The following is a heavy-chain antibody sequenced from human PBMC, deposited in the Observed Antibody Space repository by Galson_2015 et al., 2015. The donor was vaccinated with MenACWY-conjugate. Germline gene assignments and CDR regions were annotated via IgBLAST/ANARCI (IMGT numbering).Heavy chain of an antibody. V-gene: IGHV3-23*01. CDR1: GFTFSNYA. CDR2: ISASGGIT. Sequence: SLRLSCAASGFTFSNYAMTWVRQAPGKGLEWVSTISASGGITNYADSVKGRFTISRGNYDKTLYLQTNNLRAEDTAVYYCAKDLWARESSYGPFEYWGQGTLVTFSS. D-gene: IGHD5-18*01. J-gene: IGHJ4*02. CDR3: AKDLWARESSYGPFEY.